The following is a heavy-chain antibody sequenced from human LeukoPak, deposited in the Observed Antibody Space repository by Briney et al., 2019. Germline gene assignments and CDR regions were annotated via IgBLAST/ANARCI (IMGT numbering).Heavy chain of an antibody. CDR3: ARDYGGYDALDY. V-gene: IGHV1-69*13. CDR2: IIPIFGTA. J-gene: IGHJ4*02. CDR1: GGTFSSYA. D-gene: IGHD5-12*01. Sequence: SVKVSCKASGGTFSSYAISWGRQAPGQGLEWMGGIIPIFGTANYARKFQGRVTITADESTSTAYMELSSLRSEDTAVYYCARDYGGYDALDYWGQGTLVTVSS.